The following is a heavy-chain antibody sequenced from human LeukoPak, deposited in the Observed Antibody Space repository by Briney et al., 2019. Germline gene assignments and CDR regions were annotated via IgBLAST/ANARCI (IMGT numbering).Heavy chain of an antibody. V-gene: IGHV1-69*05. CDR3: ARDAYDSSGYYLNYYYYMDV. CDR2: IIPIFGTA. Sequence: ASVTVSCKASGGTFSSYAISWVRQAPGQGLEWMGGIIPIFGTANYAQKFQGRVTITTDESTSTAYMELSSLRSEDTAVYYCARDAYDSSGYYLNYYYYMDVWGKGTTVTVSS. D-gene: IGHD3-22*01. CDR1: GGTFSSYA. J-gene: IGHJ6*03.